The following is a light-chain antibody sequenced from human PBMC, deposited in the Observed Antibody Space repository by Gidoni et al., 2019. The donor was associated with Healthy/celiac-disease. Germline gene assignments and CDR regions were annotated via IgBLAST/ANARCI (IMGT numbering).Light chain of an antibody. V-gene: IGLV2-23*03. CDR1: SSDVGSYNL. Sequence: QSALTQPASVSGSPGQSITISCPGTSSDVGSYNLVSWYQQHPGKAPKLMIYEGSKRPSGVSNRCSGSKSGNTASLTISGLQAEDEVDYYCCSYAGSSTFVVFGGGTKLTVL. CDR2: EGS. CDR3: CSYAGSSTFVV. J-gene: IGLJ2*01.